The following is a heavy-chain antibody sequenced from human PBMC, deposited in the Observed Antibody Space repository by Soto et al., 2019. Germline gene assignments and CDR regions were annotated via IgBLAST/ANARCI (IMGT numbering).Heavy chain of an antibody. V-gene: IGHV3-53*02. D-gene: IGHD3-3*01. J-gene: IGHJ2*01. Sequence: EVQLVETGGGLIQPGGSLRLSCAASGFTVSSNYMSWVRQAPGKGLEWVSVIYSGGSTYYADSVKGRFTIYRDNSKNTLYLQMNSLRAEDTAVYYCARVTSPYGDYDFWSGYYRYFGLWGRGTLVTVSS. CDR3: ARVTSPYGDYDFWSGYYRYFGL. CDR1: GFTVSSNY. CDR2: IYSGGST.